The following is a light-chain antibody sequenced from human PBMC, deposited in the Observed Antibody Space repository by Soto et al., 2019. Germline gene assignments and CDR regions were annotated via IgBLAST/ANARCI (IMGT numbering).Light chain of an antibody. CDR2: DVS. V-gene: IGLV2-11*01. CDR1: SSDVGGYNY. Sequence: ALTQPRSVSGSPGQSVTISCTGTSSDVGGYNYVSWYQQHPGKAPKLMIYDVSKRPSGVPDRFSGSKSGNTASLTISGLQAEDEADYYCCSYAGSYTFYVFGTGTKLTVL. CDR3: CSYAGSYTFYV. J-gene: IGLJ1*01.